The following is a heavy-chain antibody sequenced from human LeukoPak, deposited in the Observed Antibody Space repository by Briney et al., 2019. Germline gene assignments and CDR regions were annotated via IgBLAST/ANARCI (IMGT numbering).Heavy chain of an antibody. CDR1: GGSISSGSYY. V-gene: IGHV4-61*02. Sequence: SETLSLTCTVSGGSISSGSYYWSWIRQPAGKGLEWIGRIYTSGSTNYNPSLKSRVTISVDTSKNQFSLKLSSVTAADTAVYYCARDGGHYYDSSGYYYYFDYWGQGTLVTVSS. D-gene: IGHD3-22*01. CDR2: IYTSGST. CDR3: ARDGGHYYDSSGYYYYFDY. J-gene: IGHJ4*02.